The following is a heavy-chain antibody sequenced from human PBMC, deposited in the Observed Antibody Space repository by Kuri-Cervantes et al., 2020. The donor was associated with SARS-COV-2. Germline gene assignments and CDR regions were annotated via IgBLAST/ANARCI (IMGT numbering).Heavy chain of an antibody. CDR3: ARAQYCSSTSCADY. Sequence: LRLSCAISGDRVPSNSAAWNWIRQSPSRGLEWLGRTYYRSKWYNDYAVSVKSRLTINPDTSKNQFSLQLNSVTPEDTAVYYCARAQYCSSTSCADYWGQGTLVTVSS. D-gene: IGHD2-2*01. J-gene: IGHJ4*02. CDR1: GDRVPSNSAA. V-gene: IGHV6-1*01. CDR2: TYYRSKWYN.